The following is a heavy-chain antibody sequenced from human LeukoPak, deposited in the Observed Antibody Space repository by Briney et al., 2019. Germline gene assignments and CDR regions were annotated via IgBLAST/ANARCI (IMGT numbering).Heavy chain of an antibody. CDR3: ARDQEFSYGHFDH. CDR2: IYISGST. CDR1: GGSISSGSYY. Sequence: SETLSLTCTISGGSISSGSYYWSWIRQPAGKGLEWIGHIYISGSTNYNPSLKSRVTISVDTSKNQFSLKLSSVTAADTAVYYCARDQEFSYGHFDHWGQGTLVTVSS. V-gene: IGHV4-61*09. D-gene: IGHD5-18*01. J-gene: IGHJ4*02.